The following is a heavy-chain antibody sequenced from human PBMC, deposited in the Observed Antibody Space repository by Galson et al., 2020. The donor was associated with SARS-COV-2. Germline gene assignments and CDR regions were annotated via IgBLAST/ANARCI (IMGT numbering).Heavy chain of an antibody. CDR1: GGSIGSGGYY. D-gene: IGHD3-16*02. Sequence: SETLSLTCTVSGGSIGSGGYYWSWIRQHPGKGLEWIGYIYNSGTSYYNPSLKSRVSISIDTSENQFSLKLSSVTAADTAVYYCARDRKSMITFGGVIVDAFDLWGQGTLVTVSP. CDR2: IYNSGTS. V-gene: IGHV4-31*03. CDR3: ARDRKSMITFGGVIVDAFDL. J-gene: IGHJ3*01.